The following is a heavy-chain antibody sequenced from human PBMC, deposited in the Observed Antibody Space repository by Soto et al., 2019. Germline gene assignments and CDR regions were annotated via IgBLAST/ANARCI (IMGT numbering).Heavy chain of an antibody. CDR2: IYYSGST. J-gene: IGHJ4*02. CDR1: GGSISSGGYY. CDR3: ARGTLVFYGSGRPQYYFDY. V-gene: IGHV4-31*03. Sequence: SETLSLTCTVSGGSISSGGYYWSWIRQHPGKGLEWIGYIYYSGSTYYNPSLKSRVTISVDTSKNQFSLKLSSVTAADTAVYYCARGTLVFYGSGRPQYYFDYWGQGTLVTVSS. D-gene: IGHD3-10*01.